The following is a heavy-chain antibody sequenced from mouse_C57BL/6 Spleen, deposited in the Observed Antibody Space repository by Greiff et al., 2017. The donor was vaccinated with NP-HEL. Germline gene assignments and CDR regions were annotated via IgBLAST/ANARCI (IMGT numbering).Heavy chain of an antibody. Sequence: EVQLVESGPGMVKPSQSLSLTCTVTGYSITSGYDWHWIRHFPGNKLEWMGYISYSGSTNYNPSLKSRISITHDTSKNHFFLKLNSVTTEDTATYYCARRGWLLAFDYWGQGTTLTVSS. CDR3: ARRGWLLAFDY. CDR1: GYSITSGYD. CDR2: ISYSGST. J-gene: IGHJ2*01. V-gene: IGHV3-1*01. D-gene: IGHD2-3*01.